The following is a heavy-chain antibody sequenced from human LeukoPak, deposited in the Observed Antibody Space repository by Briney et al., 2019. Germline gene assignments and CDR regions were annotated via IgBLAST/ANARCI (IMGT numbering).Heavy chain of an antibody. CDR2: TYYSGNA. Sequence: PSETLSLTCTVSGGSISNYYWYWMRQPPRKGLECIGYTYYSGNANYNPSLKSRVTISVDTSKNQFYLKVTSVTAADTAVYYCAKGLNNYGSGRDWFDPRGQGTLVTVSS. D-gene: IGHD3-10*01. CDR1: GGSISNYY. J-gene: IGHJ5*02. V-gene: IGHV4-59*12. CDR3: AKGLNNYGSGRDWFDP.